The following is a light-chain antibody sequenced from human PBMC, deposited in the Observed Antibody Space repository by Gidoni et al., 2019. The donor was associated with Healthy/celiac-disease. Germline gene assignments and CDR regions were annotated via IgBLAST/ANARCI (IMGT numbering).Light chain of an antibody. CDR3: SSYTSSSTRV. CDR2: EVS. Sequence: QSALTQPASVSGSPGHSITISCTGTSSDVGGYNYVSCYQQHPGKAPKLMIYEVSTRPSGVSNRFSGSKSGNTASLTISGLQAEDEADYYCSSYTSSSTRVFGGGTKLTVL. J-gene: IGLJ2*01. CDR1: SSDVGGYNY. V-gene: IGLV2-14*01.